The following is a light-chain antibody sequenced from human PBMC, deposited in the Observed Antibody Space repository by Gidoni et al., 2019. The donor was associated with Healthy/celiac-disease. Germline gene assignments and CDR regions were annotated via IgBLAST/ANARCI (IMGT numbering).Light chain of an antibody. Sequence: DIQLTQSPSFLSASVGDRVTITCRASQGISSYLAWYQQKPGKAPKLLIYAASTFQSGVPSRFSGSGSGTEFTLTISSLQPEDFATDYCLQLNSYPITFGPGTKVDIK. CDR2: AAS. J-gene: IGKJ3*01. CDR1: QGISSY. V-gene: IGKV1-9*01. CDR3: LQLNSYPIT.